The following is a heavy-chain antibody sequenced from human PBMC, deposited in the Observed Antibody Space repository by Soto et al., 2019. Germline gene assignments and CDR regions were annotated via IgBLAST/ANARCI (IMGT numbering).Heavy chain of an antibody. CDR2: TIPIFGTA. V-gene: IGHV1-69*01. Sequence: QVQLVQSGAEVKKPGSSVKVSCKASGGTFSSYAISWVRQAPGQGLEWMGGTIPIFGTANYAQKFQGRVTITTDESTSKAYMELSSLRTEDTAVYYSERTVQAVGIVATTMTMVTNSNYYGMEFWGQGTTVTVSS. J-gene: IGHJ6*02. CDR1: GGTFSSYA. D-gene: IGHD5-12*01. CDR3: ERTVQAVGIVATTMTMVTNSNYYGMEF.